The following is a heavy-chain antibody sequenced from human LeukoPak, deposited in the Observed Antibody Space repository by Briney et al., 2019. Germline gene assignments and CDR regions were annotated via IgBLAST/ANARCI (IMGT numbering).Heavy chain of an antibody. J-gene: IGHJ4*02. D-gene: IGHD7-27*01. CDR3: ARESSGHDY. Sequence: SQTLSLTCAISGDSVSSNSAAWSWIRHSPSGGLEWLGSTYYWFRWFDEYALSVKSRITLSTDTSKNQFSLHLNSVTPEDTATYFCARESSGHDYWGQGILVTVSS. CDR1: GDSVSSNSAA. CDR2: TYYWFRWFD. V-gene: IGHV6-1*01.